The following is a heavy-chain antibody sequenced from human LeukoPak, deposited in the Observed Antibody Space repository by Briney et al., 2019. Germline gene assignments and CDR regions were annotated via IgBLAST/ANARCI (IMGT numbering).Heavy chain of an antibody. Sequence: GGSLRLSCAASGFTFSTYMMSWVRQAPGKGLEWVSYITSSSSYTNYADSVKGRFTISRDNAKNSLYLQVNRLRAEDTAVYYCARNLGSDYYYGMDVWGQGTTVTVSS. CDR2: ITSSSSYT. CDR1: GFTFSTYM. J-gene: IGHJ6*02. CDR3: ARNLGSDYYYGMDV. D-gene: IGHD3-16*01. V-gene: IGHV3-11*03.